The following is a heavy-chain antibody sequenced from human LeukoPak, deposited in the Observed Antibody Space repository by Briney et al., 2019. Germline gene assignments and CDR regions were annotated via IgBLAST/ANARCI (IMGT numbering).Heavy chain of an antibody. CDR2: MNPNSGNT. V-gene: IGHV1-8*03. CDR1: GGTFSSYT. CDR3: ARVYYDSSGYYFDY. J-gene: IGHJ4*02. Sequence: GASVKVSCKASGGTFSSYTISWVRQAPGQGLEWMGRMNPNSGNTGYAQKFQGRVTITRNTSISTAYMELSSLRSEDTAVYYCARVYYDSSGYYFDYWGQGTLVTVSS. D-gene: IGHD3-22*01.